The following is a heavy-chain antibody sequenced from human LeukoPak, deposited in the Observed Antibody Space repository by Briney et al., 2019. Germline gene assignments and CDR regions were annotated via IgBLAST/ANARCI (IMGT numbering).Heavy chain of an antibody. Sequence: ASVNVSCKASGYTFTDYPMHWVRQAPGQGLQWMGVFNPYSGATNYAQNFQGRVTMTLDTSITTAYMELIRLRVDDTAIYFCARGAKVGATFDYWGQGTLLTVSS. V-gene: IGHV1-2*02. D-gene: IGHD1-26*01. J-gene: IGHJ4*02. CDR1: GYTFTDYP. CDR2: FNPYSGAT. CDR3: ARGAKVGATFDY.